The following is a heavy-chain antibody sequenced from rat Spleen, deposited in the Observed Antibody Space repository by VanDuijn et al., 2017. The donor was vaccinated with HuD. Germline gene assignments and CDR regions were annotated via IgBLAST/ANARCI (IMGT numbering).Heavy chain of an antibody. D-gene: IGHD1-2*01. J-gene: IGHJ2*01. Sequence: EVQLVESGGGLVQPGRSLKLSCSASGFTFSKYDMAWVRQAPKKGLEWVATISYDGSSTYYPDSVKGRFTISRDNAKSTLYLQMNSLRSEDTATYYCTRGPSYPYYFDYWGQGVMVTVSS. CDR3: TRGPSYPYYFDY. CDR1: GFTFSKYD. CDR2: ISYDGSST. V-gene: IGHV5-29*01.